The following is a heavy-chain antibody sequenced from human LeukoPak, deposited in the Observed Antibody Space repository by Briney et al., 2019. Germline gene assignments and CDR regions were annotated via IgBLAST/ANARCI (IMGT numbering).Heavy chain of an antibody. J-gene: IGHJ3*02. CDR2: ISSSGGNT. CDR3: AKDLGNSYAFDI. D-gene: IGHD4-23*01. CDR1: GFIVSSSY. V-gene: IGHV3-23*01. Sequence: PGGSLRLSCAASGFIVSSSYMSWVRRAPPEGLQWVSAISSSGGNTYYADSVKGRFTISRDNSNNTLYLQMNSLRAEDTAVYYCAKDLGNSYAFDIWGQGTMVTVSS.